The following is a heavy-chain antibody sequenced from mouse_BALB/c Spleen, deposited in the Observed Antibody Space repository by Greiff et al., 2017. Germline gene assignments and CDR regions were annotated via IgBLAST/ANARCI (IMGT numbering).Heavy chain of an antibody. CDR3: ARDERLRRYCDMDD. Sequence: EVMLVESGGGLVQPGGSLRLSCATSGFTFTDYCMSWVRQPPGKALEWLGFIRNKANGCTTEYSASVKGRFTISRDNSQSILYLQMNTLRAEDSATYYCARDERLRRYCDMDDWGAGTSVTVSS. J-gene: IGHJ1*01. CDR1: GFTFTDYC. CDR2: IRNKANGCTT. D-gene: IGHD2-4*01. V-gene: IGHV7-3*02.